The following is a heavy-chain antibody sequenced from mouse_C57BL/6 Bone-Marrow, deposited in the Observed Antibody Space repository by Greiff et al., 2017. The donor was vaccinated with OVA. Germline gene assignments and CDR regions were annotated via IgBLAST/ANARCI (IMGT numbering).Heavy chain of an antibody. Sequence: VQLKESGAELVRPGASVKLSCTASGFNIKDDYMHWVKQRPEKGLEWIGWIDPENGDTEYASKFQGKATITADTSSNTAYLQLSSLTSEDTAVYYCTLDYYGSIYYFDYWGQGTTLTVSS. D-gene: IGHD1-1*01. V-gene: IGHV14-4*01. CDR3: TLDYYGSIYYFDY. CDR1: GFNIKDDY. J-gene: IGHJ2*01. CDR2: IDPENGDT.